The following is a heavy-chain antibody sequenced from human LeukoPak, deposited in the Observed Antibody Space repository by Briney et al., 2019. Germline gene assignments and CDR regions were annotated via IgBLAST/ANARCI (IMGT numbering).Heavy chain of an antibody. Sequence: SETLPLTCTISGGSISGYYWSWMRQPAGKGLDWIWRMNSSGLTDYNPSLKRRAPMSLDTSKNQFSLKLSCVTAADTAVYYCARVYCSSGNCFHFDYWGQGTLVTVSS. CDR1: GGSISGYY. CDR2: MNSSGLT. J-gene: IGHJ4*02. CDR3: ARVYCSSGNCFHFDY. D-gene: IGHD2-15*01. V-gene: IGHV4-4*07.